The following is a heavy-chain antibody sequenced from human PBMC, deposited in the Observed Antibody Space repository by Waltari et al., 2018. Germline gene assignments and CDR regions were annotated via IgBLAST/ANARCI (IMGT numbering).Heavy chain of an antibody. D-gene: IGHD6-19*01. CDR2: INAGNGKP. CDR1: GYTFTSYA. V-gene: IGHV1-3*01. CDR3: ARDPVRYSSGWTLGY. Sequence: QVQLVQSGAEVKKPGASVKVSCKASGYTFTSYAMHWVRQAPGQRLEWMGWINAGNGKPKYSQKFQGRVTSTRDTSESTDYMELSSLRSEDTAVDYCARDPVRYSSGWTLGYWGQGTLVTVSS. J-gene: IGHJ4*02.